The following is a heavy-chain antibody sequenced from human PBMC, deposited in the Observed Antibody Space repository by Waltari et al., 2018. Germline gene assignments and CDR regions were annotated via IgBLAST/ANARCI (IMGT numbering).Heavy chain of an antibody. V-gene: IGHV2-5*01. CDR2: IYWNDDK. D-gene: IGHD1-1*01. J-gene: IGHJ4*02. Sequence: QITLKESGPTLVKPTQTLTLTCTFSGFSLSTSGVGVGWTRQPPGKALEWLALIYWNDDKRYSPSLKSRLTITKDTSKNQVVLTMTNMDPVDTATYYCAHTVNWNRVFDYWGQGTLVTVSS. CDR1: GFSLSTSGVG. CDR3: AHTVNWNRVFDY.